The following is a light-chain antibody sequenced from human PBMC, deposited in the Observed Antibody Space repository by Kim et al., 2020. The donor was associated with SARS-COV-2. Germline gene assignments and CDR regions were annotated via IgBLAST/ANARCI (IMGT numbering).Light chain of an antibody. Sequence: GQRVTIYCSGSSSNIGGNTVNWYQQFPGTAPNLLIYSDNQRPSGVPDRFSGSKSGTSASLAISGLHFEDESDYYCAAWDGSLNAWVFGGGTQLTVL. CDR2: SDN. V-gene: IGLV1-44*01. CDR1: SSNIGGNT. CDR3: AAWDGSLNAWV. J-gene: IGLJ3*02.